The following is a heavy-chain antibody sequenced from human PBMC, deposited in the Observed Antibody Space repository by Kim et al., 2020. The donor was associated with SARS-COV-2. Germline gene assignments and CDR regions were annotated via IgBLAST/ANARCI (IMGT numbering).Heavy chain of an antibody. CDR3: ARVWRAATNARRVLSHWCDP. Sequence: SETLSLTCTVSGDSLSNGDYSWAWLRQSPGKGLECFGHSRYTGTTYYNPSLRSRVTLSVDMFSNQFSLKLSPVTAADTAGYYCARVWRAATNARRVLSHWCDPWGGGPLVTVSS. V-gene: IGHV4-30-4*01. CDR2: SRYTGTT. D-gene: IGHD3-3*01. J-gene: IGHJ5*01. CDR1: GDSLSNGDYS.